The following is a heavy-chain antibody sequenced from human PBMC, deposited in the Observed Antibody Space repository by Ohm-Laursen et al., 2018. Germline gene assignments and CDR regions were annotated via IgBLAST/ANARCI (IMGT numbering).Heavy chain of an antibody. CDR1: GGSISSGDYY. CDR3: ARSHGVNRSGYFDL. V-gene: IGHV4-31*01. CDR2: IHYSGST. J-gene: IGHJ2*01. Sequence: SQTLSLTCTVSGGSISSGDYYWSWIRQHPGKGLEWIGYIHYSGSTYSNPSLKSLASISLDTSENQFSLKLNSVTAADTAVYYCARSHGVNRSGYFDLWGRGTLVTVSS. D-gene: IGHD4-23*01.